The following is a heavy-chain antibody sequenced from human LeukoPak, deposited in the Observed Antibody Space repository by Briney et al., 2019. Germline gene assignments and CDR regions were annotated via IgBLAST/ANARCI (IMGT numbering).Heavy chain of an antibody. J-gene: IGHJ3*01. CDR2: SYSGGSA. D-gene: IGHD3-9*01. CDR1: GVPVSTYY. V-gene: IGHV3-66*02. Sequence: PGGSLRLPCAASGVPVSTYYMTWVRQAPGKGLEWVSVSYSGGSANYAESVKGRFTISRDDSKNTLYLQMSSLRVEDTAVYYCARCSLTGTDAFDVWGQGTMVTVSS. CDR3: ARCSLTGTDAFDV.